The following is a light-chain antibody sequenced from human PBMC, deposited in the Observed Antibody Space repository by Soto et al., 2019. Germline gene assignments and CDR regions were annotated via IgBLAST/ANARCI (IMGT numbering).Light chain of an antibody. CDR1: QSLLHRNGYNY. CDR2: MGS. V-gene: IGKV2-28*01. CDR3: MQALQSHYT. J-gene: IGKJ2*01. Sequence: EIVMTQSPLSLSVTPGEPASISCRSSQSLLHRNGYNYWDWYLQKPGQSPQLLIYMGSNRASGVPDRFSGSGSGTDFQLNISRVEAEDVGIYYCMQALQSHYTFGQGTKLEI.